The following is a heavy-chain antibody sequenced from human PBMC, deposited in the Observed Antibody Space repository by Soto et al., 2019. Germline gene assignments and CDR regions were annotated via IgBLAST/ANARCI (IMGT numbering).Heavy chain of an antibody. Sequence: PGGSLRLSCVASGFGFSGYAMHWVRQAPGKGLEWVAVISHDESNKQYADSVKGRFTISRDNSKNTLYLQMNSLRPDDTAVYYCARDSYSAIRRAFDYWGQGTLVTVSS. CDR3: ARDSYSAIRRAFDY. D-gene: IGHD6-13*01. V-gene: IGHV3-30*01. CDR1: GFGFSGYA. J-gene: IGHJ4*02. CDR2: ISHDESNK.